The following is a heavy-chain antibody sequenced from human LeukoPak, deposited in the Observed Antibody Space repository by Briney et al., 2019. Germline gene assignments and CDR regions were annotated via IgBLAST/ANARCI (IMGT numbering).Heavy chain of an antibody. D-gene: IGHD2-21*01. Sequence: GGSLRLSCAASGFTFDEYGMSWVRQAPGKGLEWVSGINWNGGSTGYADSVKGRFTISRDNTKKSLYLQMNSLRAEDTAVYYCTRGWRLGDYWGQGTLVTVSS. CDR2: INWNGGST. CDR3: TRGWRLGDY. J-gene: IGHJ4*02. V-gene: IGHV3-20*04. CDR1: GFTFDEYG.